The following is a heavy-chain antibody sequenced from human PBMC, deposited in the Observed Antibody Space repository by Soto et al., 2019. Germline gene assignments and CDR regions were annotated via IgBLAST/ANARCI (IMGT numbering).Heavy chain of an antibody. CDR2: IYTSGST. CDR3: ARDADSSSWYADY. J-gene: IGHJ4*02. V-gene: IGHV4-4*07. D-gene: IGHD6-13*01. CDR1: GGSISSYY. Sequence: SETLSLTCTVSGGSISSYYWSSIRQPAGKGLEWIGRIYTSGSTNYNPSLKSRVTMSVDTSKNQFSLKLSSVTAADTTVYYCARDADSSSWYADYWGQGTLVTVSS.